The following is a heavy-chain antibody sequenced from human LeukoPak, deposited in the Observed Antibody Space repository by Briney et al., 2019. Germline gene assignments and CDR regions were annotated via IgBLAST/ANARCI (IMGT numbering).Heavy chain of an antibody. Sequence: GGSLRLSCAASGFVFGSYWMHWGRQAPGKGLVWVSRINSDGSNIRYADSVKGRFTISRDNANNTLYLQMNSLRAEDTAVYYCTRDGSGSRIPFDYWGQGTLVTVSS. D-gene: IGHD1-26*01. V-gene: IGHV3-74*01. CDR3: TRDGSGSRIPFDY. J-gene: IGHJ4*02. CDR2: INSDGSNI. CDR1: GFVFGSYW.